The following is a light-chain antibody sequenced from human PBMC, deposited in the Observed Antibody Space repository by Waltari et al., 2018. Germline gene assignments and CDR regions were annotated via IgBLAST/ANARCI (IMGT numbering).Light chain of an antibody. J-gene: IGLJ3*02. CDR2: GNN. CDR1: SSNIGAGHD. CDR3: QSFDSNVRGGVV. V-gene: IGLV1-40*01. Sequence: QSILTQPTSVSGAPGQRVTISCTGSSSNIGAGHDVHWYQAFPGTAPKLLIYGNNNRPSGVPDRVPGSKSGSSASLAINGLQAEDEADYYCQSFDSNVRGGVVFGGGTKVTVL.